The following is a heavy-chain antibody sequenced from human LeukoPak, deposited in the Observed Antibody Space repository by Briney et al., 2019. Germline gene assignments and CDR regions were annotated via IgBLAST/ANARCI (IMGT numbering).Heavy chain of an antibody. CDR1: GGSISSGDYY. D-gene: IGHD1-26*01. CDR2: IYYSGST. Sequence: SQTLSLTCTVSGGSISSGDYYWSWIRQPPGKGLEWIGYIYYSGSTYYNPSLKSRVTISVDTSKNQFSLKLSSVTAADTAVYYCARGGGSYTYYYYYMDVWGKGTTVTVSS. V-gene: IGHV4-30-4*08. CDR3: ARGGGSYTYYYYYMDV. J-gene: IGHJ6*03.